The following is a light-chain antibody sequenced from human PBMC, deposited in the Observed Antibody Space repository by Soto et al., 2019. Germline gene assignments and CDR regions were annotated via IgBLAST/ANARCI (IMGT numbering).Light chain of an antibody. CDR2: KAS. CDR1: QTISSW. V-gene: IGKV1-5*03. CDR3: QHYNSYSEA. Sequence: DIKMTQSPSTLSGSVGDRVTIPCRASQTISSWLAWYQQKPGKAPKLLIYKASTLKSGVPSRFSGSGSGTEVTLTISSLQPDDFATYYCQHYNSYSEAFGQGTKVDI. J-gene: IGKJ1*01.